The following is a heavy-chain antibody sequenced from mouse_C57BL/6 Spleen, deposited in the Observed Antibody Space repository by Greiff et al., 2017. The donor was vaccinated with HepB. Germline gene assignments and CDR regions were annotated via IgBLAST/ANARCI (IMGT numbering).Heavy chain of an antibody. D-gene: IGHD1-1*01. J-gene: IGHJ1*03. CDR2: ISYDGSN. CDR1: GYSITSGYY. V-gene: IGHV3-6*01. CDR3: ARAIYYYGSSKWYFDV. Sequence: ESGPGLVKPSQSLSLTCSVTGYSITSGYYWNWIRQFPGNKLEWMGYISYDGSNNYNPSLKNRISITRDTSKNQFFLKLNSVTTEDTATYYCARAIYYYGSSKWYFDVWGTGTTVTVSS.